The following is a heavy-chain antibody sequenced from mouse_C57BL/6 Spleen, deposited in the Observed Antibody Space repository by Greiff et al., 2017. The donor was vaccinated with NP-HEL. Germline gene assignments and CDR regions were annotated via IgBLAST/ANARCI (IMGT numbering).Heavy chain of an antibody. J-gene: IGHJ4*01. CDR2: INPSTGGT. CDR1: GYSFTGYY. Sequence: EVKLQQSGPELVKPGASVKISCKASGYSFTGYYMNWVKQSPEKSLEWIGEINPSTGGTTYNQKFKAKATLTVDKSSSTAYMQLKSLTSEESAVYYCARLGSYYGYDDAMDYWGQGTSVTVSS. D-gene: IGHD2-2*01. V-gene: IGHV1-42*01. CDR3: ARLGSYYGYDDAMDY.